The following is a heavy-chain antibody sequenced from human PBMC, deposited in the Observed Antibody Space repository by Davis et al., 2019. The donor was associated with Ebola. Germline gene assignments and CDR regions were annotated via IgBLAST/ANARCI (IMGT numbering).Heavy chain of an antibody. Sequence: ASVKVSCKVSGYTLTELSMHWVRQAPGKGLEWMGGFDPEDGETIYAQKFQGRVTMTEDTSTDTAYMELSSLRSEDTAVYYCATALNSGSHPWYFDYWGQGTLVTVSS. CDR1: GYTLTELS. V-gene: IGHV1-24*01. CDR2: FDPEDGET. D-gene: IGHD1-26*01. CDR3: ATALNSGSHPWYFDY. J-gene: IGHJ4*02.